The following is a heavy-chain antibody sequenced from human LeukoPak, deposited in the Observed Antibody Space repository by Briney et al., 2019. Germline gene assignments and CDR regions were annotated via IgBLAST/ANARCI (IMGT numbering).Heavy chain of an antibody. CDR3: ASAFRGVLGY. CDR2: ISSSGSTI. J-gene: IGHJ4*02. Sequence: GGPLRPSGAASGLPSRSYEMTWAAQAPGKGLRWVSYISSSGSTIYYADSVKGRFTISRDNAKNSLYLQMNSLRAEDTAVYYCASAFRGVLGYWGQGTLVTVSS. CDR1: GLPSRSYE. D-gene: IGHD7-27*01. V-gene: IGHV3-48*03.